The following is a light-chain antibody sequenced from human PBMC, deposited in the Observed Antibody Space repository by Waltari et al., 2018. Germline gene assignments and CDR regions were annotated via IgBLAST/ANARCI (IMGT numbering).Light chain of an antibody. J-gene: IGLJ2*01. CDR1: SSDVGGYNF. V-gene: IGLV2-14*03. CDR3: SSYRRSSTYVL. CDR2: DVS. Sequence: QSALTQPASVSGSPGQSITISCSGISSDVGGYNFVSWYQQHPGKAPKLLIFDVSNRPPGVSNRFSGSKSGNTASLTISGLQPEDEADYYCSSYRRSSTYVLLGGGTKLTVL.